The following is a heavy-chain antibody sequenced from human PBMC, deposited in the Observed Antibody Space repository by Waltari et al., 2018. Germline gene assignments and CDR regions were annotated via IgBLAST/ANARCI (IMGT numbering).Heavy chain of an antibody. CDR2: IIPIFGTA. D-gene: IGHD6-6*01. CDR1: GGTFSSYA. CDR3: ARDFPPRIAAPRGFDY. Sequence: QVQLVQSGAEVKKPGSSVKVSCKASGGTFSSYAIRWVRQAPGQGLEWMGGIIPIFGTANYAQKFQGRVTITADESTSTAYMELSSLRSEDTAVYYCARDFPPRIAAPRGFDYWGQGTLVTVSS. J-gene: IGHJ4*02. V-gene: IGHV1-69*12.